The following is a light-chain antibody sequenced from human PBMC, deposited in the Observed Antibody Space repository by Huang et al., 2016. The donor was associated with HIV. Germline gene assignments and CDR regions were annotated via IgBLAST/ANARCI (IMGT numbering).Light chain of an antibody. J-gene: IGKJ2*01. CDR2: AAS. CDR1: QSVRSH. CDR3: QQYNNWYT. V-gene: IGKV3-15*01. Sequence: DTVMTQSPATLSVSPGERATLSCRASQSVRSHLAWYQQKPGQAPRLLIYAASTRAPGIPASFSGSGSGTEFTLTISSLQSEDFAIYYCQQYNNWYTFGQGTKLEIK.